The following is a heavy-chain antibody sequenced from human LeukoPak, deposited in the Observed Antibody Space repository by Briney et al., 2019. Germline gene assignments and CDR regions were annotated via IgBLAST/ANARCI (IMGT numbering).Heavy chain of an antibody. V-gene: IGHV1-69*06. J-gene: IGHJ5*02. D-gene: IGHD3-10*01. CDR3: ARAAMGFGPFDP. CDR1: GGTFSSYA. Sequence: GASVKVSCKASGGTFSSYAISWVRQAPGQGLEWMGGIIPIFGTANYAQKFQGRVTITADKSTSTAYMELSSLRSEDTAVYYCARAAMGFGPFDPWGQGTLVTVSS. CDR2: IIPIFGTA.